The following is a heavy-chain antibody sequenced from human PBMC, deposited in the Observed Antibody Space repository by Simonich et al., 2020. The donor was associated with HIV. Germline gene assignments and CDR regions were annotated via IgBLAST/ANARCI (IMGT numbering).Heavy chain of an antibody. J-gene: IGHJ4*02. CDR3: ARHSRGYLYGFFDY. CDR1: DGSFSGYQ. V-gene: IGHV4-34*02. CDR2: INHSGNI. Sequence: QVQLQQWGAGLLKPSETLSLTCAVYDGSFSGYQWSWIRQPPEKGLEWNGEINHSGNINYNPSLKSRVTISVDTSNNQFSLKLSSVTAADTAVYYCARHSRGYLYGFFDYWGQGTLVTVSS. D-gene: IGHD2-2*02.